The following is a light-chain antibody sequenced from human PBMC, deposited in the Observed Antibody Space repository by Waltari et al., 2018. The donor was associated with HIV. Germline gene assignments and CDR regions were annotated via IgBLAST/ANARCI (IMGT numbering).Light chain of an antibody. J-gene: IGLJ3*02. CDR1: SPNIGNNY. CDR3: ATWDDSLSGPV. CDR2: RNN. V-gene: IGLV1-47*01. Sequence: QSVLTQPPSASGTPGQRVTISCSGSSPNIGNNYVSWYQQLPGTAPKLLIYRNNQRPSGVPDRFSGSKSDTSASLAISGLRSEDEADYFCATWDDSLSGPVFGGGTKLTVL.